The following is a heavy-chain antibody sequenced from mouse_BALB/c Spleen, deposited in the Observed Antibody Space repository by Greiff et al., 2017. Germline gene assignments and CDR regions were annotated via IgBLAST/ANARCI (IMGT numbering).Heavy chain of an antibody. J-gene: IGHJ2*01. CDR2: ISSGGSYT. CDR1: GFTFSSYA. V-gene: IGHV5-9-3*01. CDR3: ARGGVYS. Sequence: EVKLMESGGGLVKPGGSLKLSCAASGFTFSSYAMSWVRQTPEKRLEWVATISSGGSYTYYPDSVKGRFTISRDNAKNTLYLQMSSLRSEDTAMYYCARGGVYSWGEGTTLTDSS.